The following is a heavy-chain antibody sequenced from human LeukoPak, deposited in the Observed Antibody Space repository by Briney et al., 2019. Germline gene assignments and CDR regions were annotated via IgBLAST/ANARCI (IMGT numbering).Heavy chain of an antibody. D-gene: IGHD6-19*01. Sequence: ASVKVSCKASGYTFTSYGISWVRQAPGQGLVWMGWISAYNGTTNYAHKPQGRHTITTATSTSAAYMGLRSLRSDDTAVYYCARDGPYPSIAGAGTWFVSFDYWGQRTLVTVSS. CDR1: GYTFTSYG. J-gene: IGHJ4*02. CDR2: ISAYNGTT. V-gene: IGHV1-18*04. CDR3: ARDGPYPSIAGAGTWFVSFDY.